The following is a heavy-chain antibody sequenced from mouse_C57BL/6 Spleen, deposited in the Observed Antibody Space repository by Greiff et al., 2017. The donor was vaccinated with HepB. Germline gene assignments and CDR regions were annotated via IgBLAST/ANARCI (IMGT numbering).Heavy chain of an antibody. CDR3: ARYEYDRGYYAMDD. D-gene: IGHD2-4*01. J-gene: IGHJ4*01. Sequence: QVQLQQPGAELVMPGASVKLSCKASGYTFTSYWMHWVKQRPGQGLEWIGEIDPSDSYTNYNQKFKGKSTLTVDKSSSTAYMQLSSLTSEDSAVYYCARYEYDRGYYAMDDWGQGTSVTVSS. V-gene: IGHV1-69*01. CDR1: GYTFTSYW. CDR2: IDPSDSYT.